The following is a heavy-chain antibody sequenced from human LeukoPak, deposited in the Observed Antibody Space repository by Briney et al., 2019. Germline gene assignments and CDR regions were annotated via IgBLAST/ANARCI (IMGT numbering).Heavy chain of an antibody. CDR1: GYTFTSYA. CDR3: PRTPRNGSNLDY. J-gene: IGHJ4*02. V-gene: IGHV1-3*02. D-gene: IGHD1-26*01. CDR2: SNAGNGNT. Sequence: ASVKVSCKTSGYTFTSYAMQWVRQAPGQTLEWMGWSNAGNGNTKYSQEFQGRVTITRDTSASTAYMELSSLRSEDMVNGRPPRTPRNGSNLDYWGQRTLVTVSS.